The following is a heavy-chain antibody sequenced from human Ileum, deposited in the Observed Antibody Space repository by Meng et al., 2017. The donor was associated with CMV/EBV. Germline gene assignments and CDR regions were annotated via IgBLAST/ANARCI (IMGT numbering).Heavy chain of an antibody. CDR3: AKERYCTSSSCYGGYLQP. D-gene: IGHD2-2*01. V-gene: IGHV3-23*01. Sequence: SGFTFSNYAMSWVRQAPGKGLEWVSGISGSGGSTYYADSVKGRFTISRDNSKLYLQMNSLTAEDTAVYYCAKERYCTSSSCYGGYLQPWGQGTLVTVSS. CDR2: ISGSGGST. CDR1: GFTFSNYA. J-gene: IGHJ1*01.